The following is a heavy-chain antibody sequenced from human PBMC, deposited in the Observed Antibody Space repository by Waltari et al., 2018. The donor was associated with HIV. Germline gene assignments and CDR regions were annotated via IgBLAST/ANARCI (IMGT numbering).Heavy chain of an antibody. CDR3: TSTGGGITDY. CDR1: GFTFKNAW. CDR2: IKSEDDGGTT. D-gene: IGHD2-15*01. Sequence: DVQLLESAGGVEKPGASLRLSTAACGFTFKNAWMSWVRQAPGKGLEWVGRIKSEDDGGTTDYVAPMKGRFTISRDDSKNALYLQMNSLKTEDTSLYYCTSTGGGITDYWGQGTLVTVSS. V-gene: IGHV3-15*01. J-gene: IGHJ4*02.